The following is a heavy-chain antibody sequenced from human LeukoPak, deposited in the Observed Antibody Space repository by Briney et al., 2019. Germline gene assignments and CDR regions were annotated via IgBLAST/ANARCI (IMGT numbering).Heavy chain of an antibody. CDR3: ARGGGSWYGIDY. CDR2: ISSSGSTI. V-gene: IGHV3-48*03. D-gene: IGHD6-13*01. J-gene: IGHJ4*02. Sequence: GGSLRLSCGASGFTFSSYEMNWVRQAPGKGLEWVSYISSSGSTIYYADSVKGRFTISRDNAKNSLYLQMNSLRAEDTAVYYCARGGGSWYGIDYWGQGTLVTVSS. CDR1: GFTFSSYE.